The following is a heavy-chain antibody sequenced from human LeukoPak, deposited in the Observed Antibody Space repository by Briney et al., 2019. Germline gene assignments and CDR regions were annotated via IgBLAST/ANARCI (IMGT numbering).Heavy chain of an antibody. Sequence: SETLSLTCAVYGGSFSGYYWSWIRQPPGKGLEWIGEINHSGSTNYNPSLKSRVTISVDTSKNQFSLKLSSVTAADTAVYYCASDTAYCSSTSCYAYWGQGTLVTVSS. D-gene: IGHD2-2*01. V-gene: IGHV4-34*01. J-gene: IGHJ4*02. CDR3: ASDTAYCSSTSCYAY. CDR2: INHSGST. CDR1: GGSFSGYY.